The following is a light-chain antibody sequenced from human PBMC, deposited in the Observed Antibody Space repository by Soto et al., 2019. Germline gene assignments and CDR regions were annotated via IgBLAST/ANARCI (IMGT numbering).Light chain of an antibody. CDR2: GAS. Sequence: EIVMTQSPSTLSVSPGERATLACRPSQSVSNNLAWYQQKPGQAPRLLIYGASTRSNAVPTRFSGSGSGTEFTLTISSLQAEDFAVYSCQQYDNWPPWTFGQGTKVESK. J-gene: IGKJ1*01. V-gene: IGKV3-15*01. CDR1: QSVSNN. CDR3: QQYDNWPPWT.